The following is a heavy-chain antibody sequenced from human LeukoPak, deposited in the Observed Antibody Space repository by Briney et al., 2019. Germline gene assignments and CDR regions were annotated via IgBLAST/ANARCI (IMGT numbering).Heavy chain of an antibody. CDR3: ARVERLRSGELSAPWAMDV. CDR1: GFTFSSYE. J-gene: IGHJ6*02. CDR2: GSQSGATT. V-gene: IGHV3-48*03. Sequence: HLGGSLRLSCAASGFTFSSYEIQWVRQAPGKGLEWISYGSQSGATTYFADSVKGRFIISRDNAKNSLYMQMNSLRAEDTAVYYCARVERLRSGELSAPWAMDVWGQGTTVTVSS. D-gene: IGHD3-16*02.